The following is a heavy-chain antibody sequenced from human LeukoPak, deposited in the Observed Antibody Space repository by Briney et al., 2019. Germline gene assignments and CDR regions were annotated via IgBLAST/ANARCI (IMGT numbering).Heavy chain of an antibody. CDR3: GGQRSYGSGMNDY. CDR1: GFTFSSYW. D-gene: IGHD3-10*01. Sequence: GGSLRLSCAASGFTFSSYWMSWVRQAPGKGLEWVANIKQDGSEKYYVDSVKGRFTISRDNAKNSLYLQMNSLRAEDTAVYYCGGQRSYGSGMNDYWGQGTLVTVSS. V-gene: IGHV3-7*01. J-gene: IGHJ4*02. CDR2: IKQDGSEK.